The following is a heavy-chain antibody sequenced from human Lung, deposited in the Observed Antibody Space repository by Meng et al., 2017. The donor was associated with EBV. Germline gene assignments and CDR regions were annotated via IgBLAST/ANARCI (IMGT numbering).Heavy chain of an antibody. J-gene: IGHJ4*02. Sequence: EVQLLASGGGLVQLGGSLGLSCAASGFTFCSYAMSWVRQAPGKGLEWVSAISGSGGSTYYADSVKGRFTISRDNSKNTLYLQMNSLRAEDTAVYYCAKDAVAVAGTPSFDYWGQGTLITVSS. CDR2: ISGSGGST. CDR1: GFTFCSYA. D-gene: IGHD6-19*01. CDR3: AKDAVAVAGTPSFDY. V-gene: IGHV3-23*01.